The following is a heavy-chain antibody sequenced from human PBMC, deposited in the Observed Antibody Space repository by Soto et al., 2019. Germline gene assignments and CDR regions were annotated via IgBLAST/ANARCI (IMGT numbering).Heavy chain of an antibody. V-gene: IGHV3-30*18. CDR2: ISYDGSNK. Sequence: QVQLVESGGGVVQPGRSLRLSCAASGFTFSSYGMHWVRQAPGKGLEWVAVISYDGSNKYYADCVKGRFTISRDNSKNTLYLQMNSLRAEDTAVYYCAKDGVEMPNRSYAFDIWGQGTMVTVSS. D-gene: IGHD2-15*01. J-gene: IGHJ3*02. CDR3: AKDGVEMPNRSYAFDI. CDR1: GFTFSSYG.